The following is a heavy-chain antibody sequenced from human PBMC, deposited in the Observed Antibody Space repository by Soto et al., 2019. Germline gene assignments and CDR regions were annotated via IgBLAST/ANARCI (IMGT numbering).Heavy chain of an antibody. J-gene: IGHJ4*02. V-gene: IGHV4-38-2*01. D-gene: IGHD6-13*01. CDR3: VRVAGSASWYETDS. CDR2: AYYGASS. Sequence: SETLSLTCAVSGYSISSGYYWGWIRQPPGKGLEWLGTAYYGASSYYNPSLQSRITILLDASTNQLSLKLSSVTAADTAVYFCVRVAGSASWYETDSWGQGILVTVSS. CDR1: GYSISSGYY.